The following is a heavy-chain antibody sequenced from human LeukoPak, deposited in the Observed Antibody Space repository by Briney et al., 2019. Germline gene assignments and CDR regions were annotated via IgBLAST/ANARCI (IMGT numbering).Heavy chain of an antibody. J-gene: IGHJ4*02. D-gene: IGHD3-10*01. Sequence: GASVKVSCKASGYSFTDYFIHWVRQAPGQGLEWMGWISAYNGNTNYAQKLQGRVTMTTDTSTSTAYMELRSLRSDDTAVYYCAREPTRGGEYYYGSESYYNFDYWGQGTLVTVSS. CDR1: GYSFTDYF. V-gene: IGHV1-18*04. CDR2: ISAYNGNT. CDR3: AREPTRGGEYYYGSESYYNFDY.